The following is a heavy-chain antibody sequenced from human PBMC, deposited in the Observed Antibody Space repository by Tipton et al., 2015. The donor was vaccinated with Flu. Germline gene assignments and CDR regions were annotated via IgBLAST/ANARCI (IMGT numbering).Heavy chain of an antibody. D-gene: IGHD6-19*01. J-gene: IGHJ6*02. V-gene: IGHV1-18*01. Sequence: QLVQSGAEEKKPGASVKVSCKASGYTFINYSFTWVRQAPGQGLEWMGWISAYNGNINYAQKFQGRVTMTTDTSTSTVSMELRSLRSVDPAVYYCARAEPRIALVPDYGMDVWGQGTTVTVSS. CDR2: ISAYNGNI. CDR1: GYTFINYS. CDR3: ARAEPRIALVPDYGMDV.